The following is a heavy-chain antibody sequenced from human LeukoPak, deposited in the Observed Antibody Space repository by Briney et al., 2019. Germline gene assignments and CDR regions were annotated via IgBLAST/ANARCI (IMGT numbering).Heavy chain of an antibody. J-gene: IGHJ4*02. CDR1: GYTFNSYG. V-gene: IGHV1-18*01. CDR2: IHTYNGHT. CDR3: ARGMIQLWFEFDY. D-gene: IGHD5-18*01. Sequence: ASVKVSCKSSGYTFNSYGITWVRQAPGQGLEWMGWIHTYNGHTNYAQKLQGRVTMTTDTSTSTAYMELSRLRSDDAAVYYCARGMIQLWFEFDYWGQGTLVTVSS.